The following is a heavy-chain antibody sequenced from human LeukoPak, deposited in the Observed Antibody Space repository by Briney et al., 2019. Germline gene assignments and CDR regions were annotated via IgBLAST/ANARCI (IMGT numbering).Heavy chain of an antibody. CDR3: ARTGRLQYGDYVAFDY. CDR2: IYYSGST. Sequence: SETLSLTCTVSGGSISSYYWSWIRQPPGKGLEWIGYIYYSGSTNYNPSLKSRVTISVDTSKNQFSLKLSSVTAADTAVYYCARTGRLQYGDYVAFDYWGQGTLVTVSS. V-gene: IGHV4-59*08. CDR1: GGSISSYY. D-gene: IGHD4-17*01. J-gene: IGHJ4*02.